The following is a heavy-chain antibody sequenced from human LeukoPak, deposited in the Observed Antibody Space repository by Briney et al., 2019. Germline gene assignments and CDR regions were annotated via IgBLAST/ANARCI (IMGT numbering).Heavy chain of an antibody. V-gene: IGHV4-59*12. CDR2: IYYSGST. CDR1: GGSINIYY. Sequence: SETLSLTCTVSGGSINIYYWSWIRQPPWKGLEWIGYIYYSGSTNYNPSLKSRVTISVDTSKSQFSLQLSSVTAADTAVYYCARDQTYSGSGIYTYFDYWGQGILVTVSS. D-gene: IGHD3-10*01. CDR3: ARDQTYSGSGIYTYFDY. J-gene: IGHJ4*02.